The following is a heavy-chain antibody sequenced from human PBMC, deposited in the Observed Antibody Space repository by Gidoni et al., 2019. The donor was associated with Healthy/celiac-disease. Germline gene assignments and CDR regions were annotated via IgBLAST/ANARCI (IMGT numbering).Heavy chain of an antibody. Sequence: QVQLQESGPGLVKPSETLSLTCTVAGGSISRYYWSWIRQPPGKGLEWIGYIYYSGSTNYNPSLKSRVTISVDTSKNQFSLKLSSVTAADTAVYYCARAVRWRQQLVQQLPYFDYWGQGTLVTVSS. D-gene: IGHD6-13*01. CDR3: ARAVRWRQQLVQQLPYFDY. CDR1: GGSISRYY. CDR2: IYYSGST. V-gene: IGHV4-59*01. J-gene: IGHJ4*02.